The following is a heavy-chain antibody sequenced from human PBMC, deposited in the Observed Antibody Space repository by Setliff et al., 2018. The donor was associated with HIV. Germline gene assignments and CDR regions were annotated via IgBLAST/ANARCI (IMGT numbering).Heavy chain of an antibody. V-gene: IGHV3-15*01. CDR2: IKIKTDGGTT. J-gene: IGHJ4*02. CDR3: TTSWITDGYTFGPRKYYFDY. CDR1: GFTFNNAW. Sequence: GGSLRLSCAASGFTFNNAWMSWVRQAPGKGLEWVGRIKIKTDGGTTDYAAPVKGRFTISRDDSKNTLYLQMNSLKTEDTAVYYCTTSWITDGYTFGPRKYYFDYWGQGTLVTVSS. D-gene: IGHD5-18*01.